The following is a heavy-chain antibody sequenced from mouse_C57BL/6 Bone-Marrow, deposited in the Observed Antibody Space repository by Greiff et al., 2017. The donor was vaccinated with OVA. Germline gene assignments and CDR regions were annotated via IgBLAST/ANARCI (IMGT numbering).Heavy chain of an antibody. CDR2: IYPGSGNT. CDR1: GYTFTDYY. Sequence: QVQLKESGAELVRPGASVKLSCKASGYTFTDYYINWVKQRPGQGLEWIARIYPGSGNTYYNEKFKGKATLTAEKSSSTAYMQLSSLTSEDSAVYFCARIGPTYYFDYWGQGTTLTVSS. CDR3: ARIGPTYYFDY. V-gene: IGHV1-76*01. D-gene: IGHD5-1*01. J-gene: IGHJ2*01.